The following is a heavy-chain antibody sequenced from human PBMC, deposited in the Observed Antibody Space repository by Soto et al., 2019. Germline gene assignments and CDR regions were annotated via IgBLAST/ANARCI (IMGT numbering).Heavy chain of an antibody. CDR3: ARHRYSYGVYYFDY. CDR2: MYFGGSF. D-gene: IGHD5-18*01. V-gene: IGHV4-59*08. Sequence: SETLSLTCNVSGASVSHGYWSWIRQPPGKGLEWIGFMYFGGSFNYNPSLTSRVTISVDTSKNQFSLKLSSVTAADTAVYYCARHRYSYGVYYFDYWGQGTLVTVSS. J-gene: IGHJ4*02. CDR1: GASVSHGY.